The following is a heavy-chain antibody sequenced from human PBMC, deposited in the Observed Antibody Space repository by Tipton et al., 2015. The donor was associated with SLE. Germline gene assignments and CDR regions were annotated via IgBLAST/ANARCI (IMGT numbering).Heavy chain of an antibody. J-gene: IGHJ4*02. Sequence: GLVKPSETLSLTCAVYGGSFSGYYWSWIRQPPGKGLEWIGEINHSGGTNYNPSLKSRVTISVDTSKNQFSLKLSSVTAADTAVYYCVASSGWPAFWGQGTLLTVSS. V-gene: IGHV4-34*01. D-gene: IGHD6-19*01. CDR1: GGSFSGYY. CDR3: VASSGWPAF. CDR2: INHSGGT.